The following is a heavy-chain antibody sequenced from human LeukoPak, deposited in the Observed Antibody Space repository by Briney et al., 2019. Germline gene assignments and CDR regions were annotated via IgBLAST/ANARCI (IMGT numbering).Heavy chain of an antibody. CDR1: GGSISSSNW. Sequence: KSSETLSLTCAVSGGSISSSNWWSWVRQPPGKGLEWIGEINHSGSTNYNPSLKSRVTISVDTSKNQFSLKLSSVTAADTAVYYCARGYSSTSPRLDYWGQGTLVTVSS. J-gene: IGHJ4*02. CDR3: ARGYSSTSPRLDY. D-gene: IGHD2-2*01. V-gene: IGHV4-4*02. CDR2: INHSGST.